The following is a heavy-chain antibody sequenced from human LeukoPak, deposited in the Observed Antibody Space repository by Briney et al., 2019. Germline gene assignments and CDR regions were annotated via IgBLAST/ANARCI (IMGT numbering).Heavy chain of an antibody. CDR3: ASRDFLTGYYDY. CDR2: IKQDGSEK. D-gene: IGHD3-9*01. V-gene: IGHV3-7*01. J-gene: IGHJ4*02. CDR1: GFPFSSYW. Sequence: WGSLRLSCAASGFPFSSYWMSWVRQAPGKGLEWVANIKQDGSEKYYVDSVKGRFTISRDNAQNSLYLQMNSLRAEDTAVYYCASRDFLTGYYDYWGQGTLVTVSS.